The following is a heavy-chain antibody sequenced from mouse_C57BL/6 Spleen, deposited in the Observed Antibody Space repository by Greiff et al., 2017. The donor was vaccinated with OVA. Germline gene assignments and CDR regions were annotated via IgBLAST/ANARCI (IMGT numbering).Heavy chain of an antibody. CDR3: AIYSNYFDY. Sequence: EVKVVESEGGLVQPGSSMKLSCTASGFTFSDYYMAWVRQVPEKGLEWVANINYDGSSTYYLDSLKSRFIISRDNAKNILYLQMSSLKSEDTATYYCAIYSNYFDYWGQGTTLTVSS. D-gene: IGHD2-5*01. J-gene: IGHJ2*01. CDR1: GFTFSDYY. V-gene: IGHV5-16*01. CDR2: INYDGSST.